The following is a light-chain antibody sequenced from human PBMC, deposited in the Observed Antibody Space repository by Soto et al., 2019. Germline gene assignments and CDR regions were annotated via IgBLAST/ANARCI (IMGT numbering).Light chain of an antibody. J-gene: IGLJ3*02. Sequence: QSALTQPRSVSGSPGQSVTISCIGTSSDVGGYNFVSWYQQYPGKAPKLIIYDVSKRPSGVPARFSGSKSGNTASLTISGLQAEDEADYYCCSYAGSYTLWVFGGGTQLTVL. CDR3: CSYAGSYTLWV. V-gene: IGLV2-11*01. CDR1: SSDVGGYNF. CDR2: DVS.